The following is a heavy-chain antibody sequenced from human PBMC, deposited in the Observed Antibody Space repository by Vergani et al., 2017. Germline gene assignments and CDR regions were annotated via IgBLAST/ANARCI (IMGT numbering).Heavy chain of an antibody. V-gene: IGHV3-53*01. CDR1: GFTVSSNY. Sequence: EVQLVESGGGLIQPGGSLRLSCAASGFTVSSNYMSWVRQAPGKGLEWVSVIYSGGSTYYADSVKGRFTISRDNSKNTLYLQMNSLRAEDTAVYYCARDPGYCSGGSCYPGYYYYGRDVWGRG. CDR2: IYSGGST. D-gene: IGHD2-15*01. CDR3: ARDPGYCSGGSCYPGYYYYGRDV. J-gene: IGHJ6*02.